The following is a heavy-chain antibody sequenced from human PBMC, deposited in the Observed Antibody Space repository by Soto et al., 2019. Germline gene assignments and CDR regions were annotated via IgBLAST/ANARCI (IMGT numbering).Heavy chain of an antibody. Sequence: QVQLVESGGGVVQPGRSLRLSCAASGFTFSSYAMIWIHQAPGKGLEWVAVISYDGGSKYYGDSVKGRFTISRDNSKNTLYLQMNSLRAEDTAVYYCARGRGTYSYPLGDYWGQGTLVTVSS. D-gene: IGHD1-26*01. CDR1: GFTFSSYA. CDR3: ARGRGTYSYPLGDY. J-gene: IGHJ4*02. CDR2: ISYDGGSK. V-gene: IGHV3-30-3*01.